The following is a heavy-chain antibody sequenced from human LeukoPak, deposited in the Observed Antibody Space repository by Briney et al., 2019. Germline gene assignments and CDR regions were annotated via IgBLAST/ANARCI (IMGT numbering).Heavy chain of an antibody. CDR3: ARTYLSQLPPSY. CDR1: GYTFASFA. D-gene: IGHD2-2*01. Sequence: EASVKVSCKASGYTFASFAMHWVRQAPGQRLEWMGWINAGNGNTKYSQKFQGRVTITRDTSASTAYMELSSLRSEDTAVYYCARTYLSQLPPSYWGQGTLVTVSS. CDR2: INAGNGNT. J-gene: IGHJ4*02. V-gene: IGHV1-3*01.